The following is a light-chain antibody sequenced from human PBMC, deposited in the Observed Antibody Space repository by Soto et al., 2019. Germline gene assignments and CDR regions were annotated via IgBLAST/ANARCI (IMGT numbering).Light chain of an antibody. J-gene: IGLJ1*01. V-gene: IGLV2-14*03. CDR1: GSDVGGFNF. Sequence: QSALDQPASVSGSAGQAITISCTGTGSDVGGFNFVSWYQQHPGKAPKLIIYDVSDRPSGVSNRFSGSKSGNTASLTISGLQTEDEAAYYCSSYTGTTTLGYVFGTGTKVTVL. CDR3: SSYTGTTTLGYV. CDR2: DVS.